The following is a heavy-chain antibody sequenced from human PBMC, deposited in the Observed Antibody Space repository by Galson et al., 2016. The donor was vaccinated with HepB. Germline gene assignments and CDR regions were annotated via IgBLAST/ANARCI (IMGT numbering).Heavy chain of an antibody. V-gene: IGHV3-7*03. CDR3: ARDSWGRGVTPMDY. J-gene: IGHJ4*02. D-gene: IGHD4-23*01. Sequence: LRLSCAVSGFTFSDYWMSWVRQAPGKGLEWVANIRQDGSHKDYVKSVKGRFTTFRDNAKNLLFLDMKSLRVEDTAVYYCARDSWGRGVTPMDYWGQGTLVTVSS. CDR1: GFTFSDYW. CDR2: IRQDGSHK.